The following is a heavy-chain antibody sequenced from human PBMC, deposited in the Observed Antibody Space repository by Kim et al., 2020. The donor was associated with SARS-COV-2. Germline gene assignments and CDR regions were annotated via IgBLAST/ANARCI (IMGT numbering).Heavy chain of an antibody. J-gene: IGHJ6*02. CDR2: IHPANFDT. V-gene: IGHV5-51*01. Sequence: GESLKISCKASGYNFGSYSIGWVRQMPGKGLEWMGIIHPANFDTKYSPAFQGQVTISVDKSTSTAFLQWTSLKASDTAMYYCARRGGSGNNPYYYTLDVWGQGTTVTVSS. D-gene: IGHD3-10*01. CDR3: ARRGGSGNNPYYYTLDV. CDR1: GYNFGSYS.